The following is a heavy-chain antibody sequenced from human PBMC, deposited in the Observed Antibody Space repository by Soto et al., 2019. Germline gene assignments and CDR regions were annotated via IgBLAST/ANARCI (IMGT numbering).Heavy chain of an antibody. CDR2: IRYDGSNK. CDR3: ARDRLRLGELSLLGYFDY. CDR1: GFTFSNHD. V-gene: IGHV3-30*19. J-gene: IGHJ4*02. Sequence: QVQLVESGGGVVQPGRSLRLSCAASGFTFSNHDMHWVRQAPGKGLEWVAGIRYDGSNKYYADSVKGRFTISRDNSKNTLSVQMDSLRAEDTAVYYCARDRLRLGELSLLGYFDYWGQGTLVTVSS. D-gene: IGHD3-16*02.